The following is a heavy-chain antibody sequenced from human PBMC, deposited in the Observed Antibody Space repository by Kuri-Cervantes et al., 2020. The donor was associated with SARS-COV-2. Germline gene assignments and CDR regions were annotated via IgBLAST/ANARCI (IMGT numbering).Heavy chain of an antibody. J-gene: IGHJ6*02. CDR2: INSDGSST. V-gene: IGHV3-74*01. CDR3: ATLDGMDV. CDR1: GFTFSSYW. Sequence: GESLKISCAASGFTFSSYWMHWVRQAPGKGLVWASRINSDGSSTSYADSVKGRFTISRDNARNTLYLQMNSLRAEDTAVYYCATLDGMDVWGQGTTVTVSS.